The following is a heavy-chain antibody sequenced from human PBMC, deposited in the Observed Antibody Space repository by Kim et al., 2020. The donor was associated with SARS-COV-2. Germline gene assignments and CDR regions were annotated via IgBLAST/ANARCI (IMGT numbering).Heavy chain of an antibody. D-gene: IGHD3-16*01. J-gene: IGHJ4*02. CDR3: ARDYAGAAHVDY. Sequence: YSADSVKSRFTISRDNAKNSLYLKMNSLRAEDTAVYYCARDYAGAAHVDYWGQGTLVTVSS. V-gene: IGHV3-21*01.